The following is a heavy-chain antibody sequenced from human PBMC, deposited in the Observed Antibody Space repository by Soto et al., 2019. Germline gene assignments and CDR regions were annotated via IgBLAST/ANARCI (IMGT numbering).Heavy chain of an antibody. CDR2: ISSSSTYI. D-gene: IGHD2-15*01. Sequence: GGSLRLSCAASGFTFSSYAMSWVRQAPGKGLEWVSSISSSSTYIYYANSVKGRFTISRDHAKNSLYLQMNSLRAEDTAVYYCARAGDILYYFDYWDPGTLVTVSS. J-gene: IGHJ4*02. V-gene: IGHV3-21*01. CDR3: ARAGDILYYFDY. CDR1: GFTFSSYA.